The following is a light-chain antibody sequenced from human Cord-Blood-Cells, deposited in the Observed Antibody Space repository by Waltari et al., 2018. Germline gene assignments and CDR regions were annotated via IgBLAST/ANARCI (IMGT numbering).Light chain of an antibody. CDR3: QLSYSTPRT. J-gene: IGKJ1*01. CDR1: QSISSY. CDR2: AAS. Sequence: DIQMTQSPSSLSASVGDRVTITCRASQSISSYLKWYQQKPGKAPTRLIYAASRLQRGVPSRCRCRGAGTDFTPTISSRRAEDVATYYCQLSYSTPRTFGQGSKVEIK. V-gene: IGKV1-39*01.